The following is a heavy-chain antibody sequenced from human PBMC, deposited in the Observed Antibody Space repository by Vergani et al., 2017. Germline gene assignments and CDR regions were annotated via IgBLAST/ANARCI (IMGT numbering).Heavy chain of an antibody. D-gene: IGHD1-26*01. V-gene: IGHV4-34*01. CDR1: GGSMSGYY. J-gene: IGHJ6*03. Sequence: QVRLQESGPGLVKPSETLSLTCSVSGGSMSGYYWSWIRQPPGTGLEWIGEINHSGSTNYNPSLKSRVTISVDTSKNQFSLKLSSVTAADTAVYYCARVHPGGSYSCYYYYMDVWGKGTTVTVSS. CDR2: INHSGST. CDR3: ARVHPGGSYSCYYYYMDV.